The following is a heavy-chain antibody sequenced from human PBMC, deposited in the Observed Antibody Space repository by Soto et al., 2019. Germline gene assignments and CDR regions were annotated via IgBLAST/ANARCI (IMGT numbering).Heavy chain of an antibody. CDR2: IIPIFGTA. Sequence: SVKVSCKASGGTFSSYAISWVRQAPGQGLEWMGGIIPIFGTANYAQKFQGRVTITADESTSTAYMELSSLRSEDTAVYYCARDLGGYNYHYGMDVWGQGTTVTVSS. CDR3: ARDLGGYNYHYGMDV. CDR1: GGTFSSYA. V-gene: IGHV1-69*13. J-gene: IGHJ6*02. D-gene: IGHD5-12*01.